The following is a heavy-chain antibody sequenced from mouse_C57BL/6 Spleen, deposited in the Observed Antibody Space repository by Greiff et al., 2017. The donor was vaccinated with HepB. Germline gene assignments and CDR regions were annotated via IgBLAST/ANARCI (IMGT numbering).Heavy chain of an antibody. Sequence: QVQLQQPGAELVKPGASVKLSCKASGYTFTSYWMHWVKQRPGQGLEWIGMIHPNSGSTNYNEKFKSKATLTVDKSSSKAYMQLSSLTSEDSAVYYCARCGSSYGWYFDVWGTGTTVTVSS. CDR1: GYTFTSYW. CDR2: IHPNSGST. V-gene: IGHV1-64*01. D-gene: IGHD1-1*01. J-gene: IGHJ1*03. CDR3: ARCGSSYGWYFDV.